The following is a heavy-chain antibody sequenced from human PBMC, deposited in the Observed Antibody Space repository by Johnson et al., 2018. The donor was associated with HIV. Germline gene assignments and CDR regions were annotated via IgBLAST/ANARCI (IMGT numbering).Heavy chain of an antibody. V-gene: IGHV3-66*01. Sequence: VQLVESGGGLVQPGGSLRLSCAASGFTVSSNYMSWVRQAPGKWLEWVSVIYSGGSTYYADSVKGRFTISRDNSKNTLYLQMNSLRAEDTAVYYCARIDYSNYEEAFDIWGQGTMVTVSS. CDR3: ARIDYSNYEEAFDI. J-gene: IGHJ3*02. CDR2: IYSGGST. CDR1: GFTVSSNY. D-gene: IGHD4-11*01.